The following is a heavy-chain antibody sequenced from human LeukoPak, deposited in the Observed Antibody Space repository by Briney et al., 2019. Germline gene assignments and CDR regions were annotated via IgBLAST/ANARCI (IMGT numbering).Heavy chain of an antibody. CDR3: ARNATTVNHVYKYFDY. J-gene: IGHJ4*02. D-gene: IGHD4-17*01. CDR1: GGSISSYY. V-gene: IGHV4-59*08. CDR2: IYYSGST. Sequence: SETLSLTCTVSGGSISSYYWSWIRQPPGKGLEWIGYIYYSGSTNYNPSLKSRVTISVDTSKNQFSLKLSSVTAADTAVYYCARNATTVNHVYKYFDYWGQGALVTVSS.